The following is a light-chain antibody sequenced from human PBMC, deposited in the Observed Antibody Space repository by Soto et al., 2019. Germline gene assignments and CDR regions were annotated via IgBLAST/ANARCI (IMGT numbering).Light chain of an antibody. CDR1: QGIRHY. CDR3: QKYLSALWT. V-gene: IGKV1-27*01. CDR2: EAS. J-gene: IGKJ1*01. Sequence: DIQMTQSPSSLSASVGDRVTITCRASQGIRHYLAWYQQKPGKVPKLLIYEASNLQSGVPSRFSGSGSGTDFTLTISSLQPEDVATYYCQKYLSALWTFGQGTKVDIK.